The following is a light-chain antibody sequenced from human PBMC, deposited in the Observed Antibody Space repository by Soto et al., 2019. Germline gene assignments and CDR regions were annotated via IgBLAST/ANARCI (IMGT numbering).Light chain of an antibody. CDR3: QQYNSYSWT. V-gene: IGKV1-5*01. J-gene: IGKJ1*01. CDR1: QSISSY. CDR2: DAS. Sequence: DIQMTQSPSSLSASVGDRVTITCRASQSISSYLNWYQQKPGKAPKLLIYDASSLESGVPSRFSGSGSGTELTLTISSLQPDDFATYYCQQYNSYSWTFGQGTKVDIK.